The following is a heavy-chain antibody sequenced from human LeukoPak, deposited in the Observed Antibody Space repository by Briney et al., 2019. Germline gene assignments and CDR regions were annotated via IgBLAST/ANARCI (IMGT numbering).Heavy chain of an antibody. CDR1: GYSISSGYY. J-gene: IGHJ6*02. Sequence: SETLSLTCTVSGYSISSGYYWGWIRPPPGKGLEWIGSIYHSGSTYYNPSLKSRVTISVDTSKNQFSLKLSSVTAADTAVYYCARGLITETYYYYGMDVWGQGTTVTVSS. V-gene: IGHV4-38-2*02. CDR2: IYHSGST. D-gene: IGHD3-10*01. CDR3: ARGLITETYYYYGMDV.